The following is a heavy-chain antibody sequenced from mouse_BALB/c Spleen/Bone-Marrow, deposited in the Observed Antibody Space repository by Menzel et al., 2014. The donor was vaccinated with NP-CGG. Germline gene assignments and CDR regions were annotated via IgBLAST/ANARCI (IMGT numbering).Heavy chain of an antibody. Sequence: QVQLKESGAELMKPWASVKISCKATGYTFSSYWIEWVKQRPGHGLEWIGEILPGSGSTNYNEKFKGKATFTADTSSNTAYMQLSGLTSEDSAVYYCAREDGLWYFDVWGAGTTVTVSS. CDR1: GYTFSSYW. CDR3: AREDGLWYFDV. D-gene: IGHD1-1*01. J-gene: IGHJ1*01. V-gene: IGHV1-9*01. CDR2: ILPGSGST.